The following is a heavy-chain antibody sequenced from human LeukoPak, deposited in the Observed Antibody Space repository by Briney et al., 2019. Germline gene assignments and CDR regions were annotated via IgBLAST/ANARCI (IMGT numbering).Heavy chain of an antibody. J-gene: IGHJ4*02. Sequence: ASVKVSCKASGGTFSSYAISWVRQAPGQGLEWMGRIIPIFGTANYAQKFQGRGSITTDESTSTAYMELSSLRSEDTAVYYCATTKSMVRGVRPDYWGQGTLVTVSS. CDR1: GGTFSSYA. CDR3: ATTKSMVRGVRPDY. V-gene: IGHV1-69*05. CDR2: IIPIFGTA. D-gene: IGHD3-10*01.